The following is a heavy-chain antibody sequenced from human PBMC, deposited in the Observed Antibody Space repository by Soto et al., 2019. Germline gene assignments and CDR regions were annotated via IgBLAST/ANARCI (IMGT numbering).Heavy chain of an antibody. CDR3: AKGAVAGTPTSYYYSGMDV. V-gene: IGHV1-69*12. CDR2: IIPIFGTV. Sequence: QVQLLQSGAEVKKPGSSVRVSCEASGGTFRTYAISWVRQAPGQGLELMGEIIPIFGTVNYAQKFQGRVTITADESTTTVYMDLRSLRSEDTAVYYCAKGAVAGTPTSYYYSGMDVWGQGTTVTVSS. CDR1: GGTFRTYA. D-gene: IGHD6-19*01. J-gene: IGHJ6*02.